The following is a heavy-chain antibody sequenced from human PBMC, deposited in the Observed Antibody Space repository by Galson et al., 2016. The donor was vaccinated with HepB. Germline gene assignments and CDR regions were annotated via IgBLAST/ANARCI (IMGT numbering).Heavy chain of an antibody. Sequence: SLRLSCAASGFTFHTYAMHWVRQAPGRGLEWVSGIGGSGGGTHYADSVKGRFTISRDNSKNTLYLQLNSLRAEDTAIYYCTKDQLIVIVPAAGNWFDPWGQGTLVTVSS. J-gene: IGHJ5*02. CDR1: GFTFHTYA. D-gene: IGHD2-2*01. V-gene: IGHV3-23*01. CDR2: IGGSGGGT. CDR3: TKDQLIVIVPAAGNWFDP.